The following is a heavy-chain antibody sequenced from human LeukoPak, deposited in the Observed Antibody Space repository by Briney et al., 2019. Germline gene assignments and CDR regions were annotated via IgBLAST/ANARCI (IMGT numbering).Heavy chain of an antibody. CDR3: ARVSMWAVGVDY. D-gene: IGHD6-19*01. CDR2: INSDGSST. V-gene: IGHV3-74*01. CDR1: GFTFSSYW. J-gene: IGHJ4*02. Sequence: QTGGSLRLSCAASGFTFSSYWMHWVRQAPGKGLVWVSRINSDGSSTSYADSVKGRFTISRDNAKNTLYLQMNSLRAEDTAVYYCARVSMWAVGVDYWGQGTLVTVSS.